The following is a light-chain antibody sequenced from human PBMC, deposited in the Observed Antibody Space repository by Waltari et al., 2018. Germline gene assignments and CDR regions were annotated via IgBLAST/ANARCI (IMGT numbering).Light chain of an antibody. CDR1: QSVLYSSNNKNY. Sequence: DIVMTQSPDSLAVSLGERATLNCKSSQSVLYSSNNKNYLAWYQQKPGQPPKLLIYWASTRESGVPDRFSGSGSGTDFTLTISSLQAEDVAVYYCQQYYSTPLTFGGGTKLEIK. CDR3: QQYYSTPLT. CDR2: WAS. V-gene: IGKV4-1*01. J-gene: IGKJ4*01.